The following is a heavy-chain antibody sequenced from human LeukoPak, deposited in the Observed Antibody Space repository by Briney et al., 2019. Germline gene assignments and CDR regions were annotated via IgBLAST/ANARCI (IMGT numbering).Heavy chain of an antibody. D-gene: IGHD1-26*01. J-gene: IGHJ4*02. Sequence: GGSLRLSCAASGFTFSSYAMHWVRQAPGKGLEYVSAISSNGGSTYYANSVKGRFTISRDNSKNTLYLQMGSLRAEDMAVYYCARGGPRIVGAALDYWGQGTLVTVSS. CDR2: ISSNGGST. CDR3: ARGGPRIVGAALDY. CDR1: GFTFSSYA. V-gene: IGHV3-64*01.